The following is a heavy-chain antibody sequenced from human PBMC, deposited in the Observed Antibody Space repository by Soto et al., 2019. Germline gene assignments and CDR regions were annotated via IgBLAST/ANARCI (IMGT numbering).Heavy chain of an antibody. CDR3: AKDNVDYCSSTSCYGADY. V-gene: IGHV3-43D*03. CDR1: GFTFDDYA. Sequence: GGSLRLSCAASGFTFDDYAMHWVRQAPGKGLEWVSLISWDGGSTYYADSVKGRFTISRDNSKNSLYLQMNSLRAEDTALYYCAKDNVDYCSSTSCYGADYWGQGTLVTVSS. CDR2: ISWDGGST. J-gene: IGHJ4*02. D-gene: IGHD2-2*01.